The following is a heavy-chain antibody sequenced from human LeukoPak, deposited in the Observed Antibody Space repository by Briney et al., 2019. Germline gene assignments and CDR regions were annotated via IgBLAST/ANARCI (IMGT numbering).Heavy chain of an antibody. CDR3: ARGTGVYYDRSGYGDY. CDR2: INPNSGGT. Sequence: ASVKVSCKASGYTFTGYYMHWVRQAPGQGLEWMGWINPNSGGTNYAQKFQGGVTMTRDTSISTAYMELSRLRSDDTAVYYCARGTGVYYDRSGYGDYWGQGTLVTVSS. J-gene: IGHJ4*02. CDR1: GYTFTGYY. V-gene: IGHV1-2*02. D-gene: IGHD3-22*01.